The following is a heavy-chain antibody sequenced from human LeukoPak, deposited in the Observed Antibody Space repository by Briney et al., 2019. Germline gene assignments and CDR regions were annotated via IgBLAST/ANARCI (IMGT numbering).Heavy chain of an antibody. CDR1: GYTFTTYK. V-gene: IGHV1-46*01. Sequence: ASVKVSCKASGYTFTTYKMHWVRQAPGQGLEWMGIINPDDGSTTYAQKLQGRVTMTRDTSTSTVYMDLSNLRSEDTAVYSCARDSRYWSFDYWGQGTLVTVSS. D-gene: IGHD2-15*01. CDR2: INPDDGST. J-gene: IGHJ4*02. CDR3: ARDSRYWSFDY.